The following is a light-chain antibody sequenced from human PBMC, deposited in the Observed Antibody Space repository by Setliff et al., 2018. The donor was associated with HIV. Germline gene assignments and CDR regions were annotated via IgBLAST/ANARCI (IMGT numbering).Light chain of an antibody. J-gene: IGLJ1*01. CDR1: SSDVGGYNY. CDR3: CSYAGSYTFYV. CDR2: DVS. Sequence: QSVLPQPRSVSGSPGQSVTISCTGTSSDVGGYNYVSWYQQHPGKAPKLMIYDVSKRPSGVPDRFSGSKSGNTASLTISGLQAEDEADYYCCSYAGSYTFYVFGTGTKVTVL. V-gene: IGLV2-11*01.